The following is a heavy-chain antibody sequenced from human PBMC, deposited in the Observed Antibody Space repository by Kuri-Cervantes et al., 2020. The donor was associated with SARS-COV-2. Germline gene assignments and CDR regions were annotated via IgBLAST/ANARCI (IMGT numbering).Heavy chain of an antibody. CDR1: GFTFSSYG. J-gene: IGHJ6*02. CDR3: AKDWAWNDANNYGMDV. Sequence: GESLKISCAASGFTFSSYGMHWVRQAPGKGLVWVSRINPDGSYTNNADSVKGRFTLSRDNAKNMLFLQMNSLRAEDTAVYYCAKDWAWNDANNYGMDVWGQGTTVTVSS. D-gene: IGHD1-1*01. CDR2: INPDGSYT. V-gene: IGHV3-74*01.